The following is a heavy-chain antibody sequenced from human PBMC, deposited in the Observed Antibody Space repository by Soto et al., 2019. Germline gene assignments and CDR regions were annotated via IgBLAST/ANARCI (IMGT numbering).Heavy chain of an antibody. J-gene: IGHJ1*01. CDR3: AKATHNAERAYCSSTSCAAEYFQR. Sequence: GSLRLSCAASGFTFSNYAMSWVRQAPGKGLEWVSSITGSVGNTYYADSVKGRFTISRDSSKNTLYLQMNSLRAEDTALYYCAKATHNAERAYCSSTSCAAEYFQRWGQGTLVTVSS. D-gene: IGHD2-2*01. CDR2: ITGSVGNT. V-gene: IGHV3-23*01. CDR1: GFTFSNYA.